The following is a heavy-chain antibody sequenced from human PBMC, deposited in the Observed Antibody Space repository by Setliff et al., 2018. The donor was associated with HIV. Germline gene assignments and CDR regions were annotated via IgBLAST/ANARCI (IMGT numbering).Heavy chain of an antibody. J-gene: IGHJ4*02. CDR1: GYTFTSYG. V-gene: IGHV1-18*01. CDR2: ISAYNGNT. Sequence: SVKVSCKASGYTFTSYGISWVRQAPGQGLEWMGWISAYNGNTNYAQKLQGRVTMTTDTSTSTAYMELRSLRSDDTAVYYCARASQNSYYDSSGYADYWGQGTLVTVSS. CDR3: ARASQNSYYDSSGYADY. D-gene: IGHD3-22*01.